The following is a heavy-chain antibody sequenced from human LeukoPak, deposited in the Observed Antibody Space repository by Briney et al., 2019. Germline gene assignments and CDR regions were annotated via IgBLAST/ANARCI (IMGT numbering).Heavy chain of an antibody. J-gene: IGHJ4*02. Sequence: ASVKVSCKASGYTFTSYYMHWVRQAPGQGLEWMGIINPSGGSTSYAQKFQGRVTMTRDMSTSTVYMELSSLRSEDTAVYYCATLLWYSSGPPLFDYWGQGTLVTVSS. D-gene: IGHD6-19*01. CDR1: GYTFTSYY. CDR2: INPSGGST. V-gene: IGHV1-46*01. CDR3: ATLLWYSSGPPLFDY.